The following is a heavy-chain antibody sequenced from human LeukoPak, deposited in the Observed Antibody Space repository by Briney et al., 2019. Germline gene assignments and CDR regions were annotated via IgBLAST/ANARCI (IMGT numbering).Heavy chain of an antibody. CDR3: VTEPGYCTGGRCYGGWFDP. V-gene: IGHV4-34*01. CDR1: GGSFSGYY. Sequence: PSETLSLTCAVYGGSFSGYYWSWIRQAPGKGLEWIGEINHSGNTNYNPSLKSRVTISLDTSKNQFSLKLNSVTAADTAVYYCVTEPGYCTGGRCYGGWFDPWGQGTLVTVSS. J-gene: IGHJ5*02. D-gene: IGHD2-15*01. CDR2: INHSGNT.